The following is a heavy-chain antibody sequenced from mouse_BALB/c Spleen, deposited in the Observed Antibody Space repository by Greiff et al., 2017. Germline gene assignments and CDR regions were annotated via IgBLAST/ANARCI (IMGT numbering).Heavy chain of an antibody. D-gene: IGHD1-2*01. J-gene: IGHJ4*01. CDR1: GFSLTSYG. Sequence: VKLVESGPGLVQPSQSLSITCTVSGFSLTSYGVHWVRQSPGKGLEWLGVIWSGGSTDYNAAFISRLSISKDNSKSQVFFKMNSLQADDTAIYYCARNRITTATLYYAMDYWGQGTSVTVSS. CDR2: IWSGGST. CDR3: ARNRITTATLYYAMDY. V-gene: IGHV2-4-1*01.